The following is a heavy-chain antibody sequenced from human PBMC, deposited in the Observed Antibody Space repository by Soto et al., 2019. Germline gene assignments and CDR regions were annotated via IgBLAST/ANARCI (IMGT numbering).Heavy chain of an antibody. D-gene: IGHD6-6*01. Sequence: SETLSLTCTVSGGSISSGGYYWSWIRQHPGEGLEWIGYIYYSGSTYYNPSLKSRVTISVDTSKNQFSLKLSSVTAADTAVYYCARVLVLSAFDIWGQGTMVTVSS. CDR1: GGSISSGGYY. CDR2: IYYSGST. V-gene: IGHV4-31*03. CDR3: ARVLVLSAFDI. J-gene: IGHJ3*02.